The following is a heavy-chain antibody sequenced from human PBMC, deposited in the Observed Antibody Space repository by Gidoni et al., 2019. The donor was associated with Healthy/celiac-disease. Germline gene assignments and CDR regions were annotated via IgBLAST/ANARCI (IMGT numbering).Heavy chain of an antibody. J-gene: IGHJ6*03. CDR2: ISSSSSTI. CDR3: ARDRCYDFWSGYCTAYYYYMDV. CDR1: GFTFSSYS. V-gene: IGHV3-48*02. D-gene: IGHD3-3*01. Sequence: EVQLVESGGGLVQPGGSLRLSCAASGFTFSSYSMNWVRQAPGKGLEWVSYISSSSSTIYYADSVKGRFTISRDNAKNSLYLQMNSLRDEDTAVYYCARDRCYDFWSGYCTAYYYYMDVWGKGTTVTVSS.